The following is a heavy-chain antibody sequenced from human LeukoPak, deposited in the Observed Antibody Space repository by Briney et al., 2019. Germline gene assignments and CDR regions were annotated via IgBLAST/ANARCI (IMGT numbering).Heavy chain of an antibody. D-gene: IGHD6-13*01. V-gene: IGHV4-59*08. CDR2: IYYSGST. CDR1: GGFISNYY. Sequence: SETLSLTCTVSGGFISNYYWSWIRQPPGKGLEWIGYIYYSGSTNYNPSLKSRVTISVDTSKNQFSLKLSSVTAADTAVYYCARHVKQQLMIYYFDYWGQGTLVTVSS. CDR3: ARHVKQQLMIYYFDY. J-gene: IGHJ4*02.